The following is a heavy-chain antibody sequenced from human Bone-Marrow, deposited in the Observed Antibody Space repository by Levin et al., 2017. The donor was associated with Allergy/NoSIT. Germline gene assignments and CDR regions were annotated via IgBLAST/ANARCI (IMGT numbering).Heavy chain of an antibody. J-gene: IGHJ4*02. D-gene: IGHD5-18*01. CDR2: IYLSGST. CDR3: ARVAGYSFGYYFDH. V-gene: IGHV4-30-2*01. Sequence: GKGLEWIGNIYLSGSTNDNPSLKSRVTISVDRSKNQFSLKLSSVTAADTAVYYCARVAGYSFGYYFDHWGQGTLVTVSS.